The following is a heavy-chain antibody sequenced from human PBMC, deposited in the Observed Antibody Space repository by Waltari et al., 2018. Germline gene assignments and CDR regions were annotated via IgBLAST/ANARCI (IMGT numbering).Heavy chain of an antibody. J-gene: IGHJ4*02. CDR3: ARTGRSYGDLDY. D-gene: IGHD4-17*01. CDR1: GGSISSSSYY. V-gene: IGHV4-39*01. Sequence: QLQLQESGPGLVKPSETLSLTCTVSGGSISSSSYYWGWIRQPPGKGLEWIGSIYYSGSTYYNPSLKSRVTISVDTSKNQFSLKLSSVTAADTAVYYCARTGRSYGDLDYWGQGTLVTVSS. CDR2: IYYSGST.